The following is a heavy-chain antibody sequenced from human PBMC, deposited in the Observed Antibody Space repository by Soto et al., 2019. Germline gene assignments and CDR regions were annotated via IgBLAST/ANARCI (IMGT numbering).Heavy chain of an antibody. CDR1: GGSISSSNW. V-gene: IGHV4-4*02. CDR2: IYHSGST. CDR3: AMCACSGGSCYYYYYGMDV. Sequence: QVQLQESGPGLVKPSGTLSLTCAVSGGSISSSNWWSWVRQPPGKGLEWIGEIYHSGSTNYNPSLKSRVTISVDKSTIQCSLKLSAVTAADTAVYYCAMCACSGGSCYYYYYGMDVWGQGTTVTVSS. J-gene: IGHJ6*02. D-gene: IGHD2-15*01.